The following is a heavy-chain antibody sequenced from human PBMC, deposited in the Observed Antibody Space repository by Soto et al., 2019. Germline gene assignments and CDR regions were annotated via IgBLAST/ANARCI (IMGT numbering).Heavy chain of an antibody. CDR1: GYTFTSYG. CDR2: ISAYNGNT. CDR3: ARDDCSSTSCLYGMDV. J-gene: IGHJ6*02. V-gene: IGHV1-18*04. D-gene: IGHD2-2*01. Sequence: ASVKVSCKASGYTFTSYGISWVRQAPGQGLEWMGWISAYNGNTNYAQKLQGRVTMTTDTSTSTAYMELRSLRSDDTAVYYCARDDCSSTSCLYGMDVWGQGTTVPVSS.